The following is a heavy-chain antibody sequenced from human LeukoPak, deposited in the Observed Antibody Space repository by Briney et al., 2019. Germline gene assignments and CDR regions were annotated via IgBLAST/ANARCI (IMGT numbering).Heavy chain of an antibody. CDR1: GFTFSSYA. J-gene: IGHJ4*02. D-gene: IGHD3-10*01. Sequence: GGSLRLSCAATGFTFSSYAMSWVRQAPGKGLEWVSSISSSSSYIYYADSVKGRFTISRDNAKNSLYLQMNSLRAEDTAVYYCASEAGGSGSSAYWGQGTLVTVSS. CDR3: ASEAGGSGSSAY. V-gene: IGHV3-21*01. CDR2: ISSSSSYI.